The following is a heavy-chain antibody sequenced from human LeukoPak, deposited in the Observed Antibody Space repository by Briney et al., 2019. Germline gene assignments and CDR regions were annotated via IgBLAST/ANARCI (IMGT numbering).Heavy chain of an antibody. J-gene: IGHJ4*02. D-gene: IGHD1-26*01. CDR3: ARGRGATIDY. CDR2: IYSNDEK. Sequence: SGPTLVNPTATLTLTYTVSGFSLSNARMGVSWIRQPPGKALEWLAHIYSNDEKSYGTSLKSRLTISKDTSKSQVVLTKTNMDPVDTASYSCARGRGATIDYWGQGALVTVSS. CDR1: GFSLSNARMG. V-gene: IGHV2-26*01.